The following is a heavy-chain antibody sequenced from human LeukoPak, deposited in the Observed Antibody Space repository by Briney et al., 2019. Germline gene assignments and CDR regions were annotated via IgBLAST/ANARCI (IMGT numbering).Heavy chain of an antibody. D-gene: IGHD1-26*01. V-gene: IGHV3-13*01. CDR3: ARGLVGSYYYYYGMDV. Sequence: PGGSLRVSCAASGFTFSGYDMRWVRQATGKGLEWVSAIGTAGDTYYPGSVKGRFTISRENAKNSLYLQMNSLRAEDTAVYYCARGLVGSYYYYYGMDVWGQGTTVTVSS. J-gene: IGHJ6*02. CDR2: IGTAGDT. CDR1: GFTFSGYD.